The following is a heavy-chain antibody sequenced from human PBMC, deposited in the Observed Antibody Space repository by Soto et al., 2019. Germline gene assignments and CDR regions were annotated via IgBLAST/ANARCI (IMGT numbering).Heavy chain of an antibody. D-gene: IGHD5-12*01. J-gene: IGHJ4*02. CDR3: ARTRGSYEYSGYIPLFYFDY. CDR1: GGSISSYY. Sequence: SETLSLTCTVSGGSISSYYWSWIRQPPGKGLEWIGYIYYSGSTNYNPSLKSRVTISVDTSKNQFSLKLSSVTAADTAVYYCARTRGSYEYSGYIPLFYFDYWGQGTLVTVSS. CDR2: IYYSGST. V-gene: IGHV4-59*08.